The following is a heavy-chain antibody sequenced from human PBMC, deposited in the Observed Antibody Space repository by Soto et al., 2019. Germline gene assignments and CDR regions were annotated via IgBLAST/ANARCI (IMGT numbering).Heavy chain of an antibody. V-gene: IGHV1-69*13. CDR3: ASMYYYGAGSYEYYCGMDV. Sequence: SVKVSCKASGGTFSSYAISWVRQAPGQGLEWMGGIIPIFGTANYAQKFQGRVTITADESTSTAYMELSSLRSEDTAVYYCASMYYYGAGSYEYYCGMDVWGKGTTVTVSS. J-gene: IGHJ6*04. CDR2: IIPIFGTA. CDR1: GGTFSSYA. D-gene: IGHD3-10*01.